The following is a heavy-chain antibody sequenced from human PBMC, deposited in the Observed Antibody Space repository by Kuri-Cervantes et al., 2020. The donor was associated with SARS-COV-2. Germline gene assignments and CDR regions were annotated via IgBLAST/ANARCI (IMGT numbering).Heavy chain of an antibody. CDR1: GFTFSDYY. CDR2: ISSSSTI. J-gene: IGHJ4*02. D-gene: IGHD1-26*01. V-gene: IGHV3-69-1*02. CDR3: ARASLQEYSGSYFHYFDY. Sequence: GESLKISCAASGFTFSDYYMNWVRQAPGKGLEWVSSISSSSTIYYADSVKGRFTISRDNAKNSLYLQMNSLRAEDTAVYYCARASLQEYSGSYFHYFDYWGQGILVTVSS.